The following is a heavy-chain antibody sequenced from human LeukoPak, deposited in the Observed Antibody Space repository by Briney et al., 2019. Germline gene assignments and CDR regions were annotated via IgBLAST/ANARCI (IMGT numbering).Heavy chain of an antibody. Sequence: PGGSLRLSCAASGFTFSSYSMNWVRQAPGKGLEWVSYISSSSSTIYYADSVKGRFTISRDNAKNSLYLQMNSLRAEDTAVYYCARDQRFGEFLIDYWGQGTLVTVSS. CDR1: GFTFSSYS. V-gene: IGHV3-48*01. CDR2: ISSSSSTI. J-gene: IGHJ4*02. CDR3: ARDQRFGEFLIDY. D-gene: IGHD3-10*01.